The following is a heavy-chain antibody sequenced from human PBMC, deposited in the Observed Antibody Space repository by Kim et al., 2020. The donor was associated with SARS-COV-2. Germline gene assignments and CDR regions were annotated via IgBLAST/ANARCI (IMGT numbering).Heavy chain of an antibody. CDR2: TYYTSKWSN. CDR3: ARYARGSIRYFDY. CDR1: GDSVSSTSAA. Sequence: SQTLSLTCAISGDSVSSTSAAWNWIRQSPSRGLEWLGRTYYTSKWSNDYAVSVKSRLIINADTSKNQFSLQLNSVTPEDTAVYYCARYARGSIRYFDYWGPGTPVTVSS. D-gene: IGHD3-10*01. V-gene: IGHV6-1*01. J-gene: IGHJ4*02.